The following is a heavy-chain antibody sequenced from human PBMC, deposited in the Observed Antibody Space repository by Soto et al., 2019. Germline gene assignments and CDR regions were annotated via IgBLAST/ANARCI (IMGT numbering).Heavy chain of an antibody. CDR2: INAGNGNT. CDR1: GYTFTSYA. Sequence: VSCKASGYTFTSYAMHWVRQAPGQRLEWMGWINAGNGNTKYSQKFQGRVTITRDTSASTAYMELSSLRSEDTAVYYCARDRDIVVADYWGQGTLVTVSS. D-gene: IGHD2-15*01. V-gene: IGHV1-3*01. CDR3: ARDRDIVVADY. J-gene: IGHJ4*02.